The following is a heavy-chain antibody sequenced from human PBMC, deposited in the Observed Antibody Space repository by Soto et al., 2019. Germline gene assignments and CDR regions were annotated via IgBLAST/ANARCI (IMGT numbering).Heavy chain of an antibody. D-gene: IGHD5-12*01. Sequence: GGSLRLSCAASGFTFSTYWMHWVRRAPGKGLVWVSRISSDGSSTTYAGSVKGRFTISRDNAKNTLYLQMNSLRVEDTAVYYCARDSGYDAGLDYWGQGTLVTVSS. V-gene: IGHV3-74*01. CDR3: ARDSGYDAGLDY. CDR2: ISSDGSST. J-gene: IGHJ4*02. CDR1: GFTFSTYW.